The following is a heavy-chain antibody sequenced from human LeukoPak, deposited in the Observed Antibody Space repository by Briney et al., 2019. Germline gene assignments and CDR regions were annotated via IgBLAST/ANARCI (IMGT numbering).Heavy chain of an antibody. J-gene: IGHJ6*04. Sequence: GGSLRLSCAASGFTFSSYSMNWVRQAPGKGLEWVSSISSSSSYIYYADSVKGRFTISRDNAKNSLYLQMNSLRAEDTAVYYCARESVAVPAANYYGMDVWGKGTTVTVSS. V-gene: IGHV3-21*01. CDR3: ARESVAVPAANYYGMDV. D-gene: IGHD2-2*01. CDR1: GFTFSSYS. CDR2: ISSSSSYI.